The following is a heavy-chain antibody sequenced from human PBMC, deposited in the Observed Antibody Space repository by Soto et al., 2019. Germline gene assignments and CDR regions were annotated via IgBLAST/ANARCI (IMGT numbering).Heavy chain of an antibody. CDR1: GYTFTGYY. D-gene: IGHD1-26*01. J-gene: IGHJ3*02. V-gene: IGHV1-2*02. CDR2: INPNSGGT. Sequence: GASVKVSCKASGYTFTGYYMHWVRQAPGQGPEWMGWINPNSGGTNYAQKFQGRVTMTRDTSISTAYMELSRLRSDDTAVYYCARGGGSYPEAFDIWGQGTMVTVSS. CDR3: ARGGGSYPEAFDI.